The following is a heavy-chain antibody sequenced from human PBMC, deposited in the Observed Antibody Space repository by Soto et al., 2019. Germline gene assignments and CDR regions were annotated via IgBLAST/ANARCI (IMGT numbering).Heavy chain of an antibody. D-gene: IGHD3-10*01. Sequence: QVHLVESGGGLVKPGGSLRLSCAASGFTFSDYYMRWIRQAPGKGLECVTYISSSSSYTNYADSVKGRFTISRDNAKNSLVLQMNSLRAEDTAVDYCARAPEPWFGGGDVWGQGTTVTVSS. V-gene: IGHV3-11*05. J-gene: IGHJ6*02. CDR3: ARAPEPWFGGGDV. CDR1: GFTFSDYY. CDR2: ISSSSSYT.